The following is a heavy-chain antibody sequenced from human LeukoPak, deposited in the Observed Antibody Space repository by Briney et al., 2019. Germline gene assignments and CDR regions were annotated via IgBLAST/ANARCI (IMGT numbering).Heavy chain of an antibody. Sequence: GASVKVSCKGSGGTFSSYAISWVRQAPGQGLEWMGRLIPILGIANYAQKFQGRVTITADKSTSTAYMELSSLRSEDTAVYYCARDVGSSSWYGGWFDPWGQGTLVTVSS. D-gene: IGHD6-13*01. CDR2: LIPILGIA. J-gene: IGHJ5*02. CDR1: GGTFSSYA. V-gene: IGHV1-69*04. CDR3: ARDVGSSSWYGGWFDP.